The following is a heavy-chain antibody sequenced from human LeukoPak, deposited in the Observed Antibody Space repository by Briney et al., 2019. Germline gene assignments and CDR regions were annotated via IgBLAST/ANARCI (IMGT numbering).Heavy chain of an antibody. CDR3: ARDQGTSTTAPKRKGRFDP. Sequence: GRSLRLSCAASGFTFSSYGMHWVRQAPGKGLECVAVLSYDGSNKYYADSVKGRFTISRDNSKNTLYLQMNSLRDEDTAVYYCARDQGTSTTAPKRKGRFDPWGQGTLVTVSS. D-gene: IGHD1-1*01. CDR2: LSYDGSNK. V-gene: IGHV3-30*03. J-gene: IGHJ5*02. CDR1: GFTFSSYG.